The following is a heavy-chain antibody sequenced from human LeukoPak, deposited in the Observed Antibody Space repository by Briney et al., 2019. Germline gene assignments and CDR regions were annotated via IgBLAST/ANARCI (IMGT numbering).Heavy chain of an antibody. D-gene: IGHD5-12*01. V-gene: IGHV1-69*13. Sequence: SVKVSCKASGGTFSSYPISWVRQAPGQGLEWMGGIIPIFGTANYAQKFQGRVTITADESTSTAYMELSSLRSEDTAVYYCAVIVATIREGATTVDYWGQGTLVTVSS. CDR3: AVIVATIREGATTVDY. J-gene: IGHJ4*02. CDR1: GGTFSSYP. CDR2: IIPIFGTA.